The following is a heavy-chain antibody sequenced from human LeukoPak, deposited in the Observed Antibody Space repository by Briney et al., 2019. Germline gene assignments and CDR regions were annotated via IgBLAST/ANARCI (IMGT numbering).Heavy chain of an antibody. V-gene: IGHV4-4*07. CDR1: GDPISSGDYY. CDR3: ARSPPYCSSTSCFDY. D-gene: IGHD2-2*01. CDR2: IYTSGST. Sequence: SETLSLTCSVSGDPISSGDYYWSWLRQPAGKGLEWIGRIYTSGSTNYNPSLKSRVTMSVDTSKNQFSLKLSSVTAADTAVYYCARSPPYCSSTSCFDYWGQGTLVTVSS. J-gene: IGHJ4*02.